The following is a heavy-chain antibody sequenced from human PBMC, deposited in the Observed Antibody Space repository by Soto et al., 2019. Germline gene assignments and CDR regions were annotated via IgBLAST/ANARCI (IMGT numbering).Heavy chain of an antibody. CDR1: SGPISGYC. CDR3: ARHHGTPGTRGFDY. V-gene: IGHV4-4*02. D-gene: IGHD1-1*01. Sequence: SETLSLTCIVSSGPISGYCWSWVRQSPGDGLEWIGEIYHSGKTNYNPPLKSRATMSVDKSKNQFSLKLDSVSAADTALYYCARHHGTPGTRGFDYWGPGILVTVSS. CDR2: IYHSGKT. J-gene: IGHJ4*02.